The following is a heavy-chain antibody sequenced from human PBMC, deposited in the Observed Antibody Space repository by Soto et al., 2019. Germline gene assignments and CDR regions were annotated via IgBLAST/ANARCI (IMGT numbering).Heavy chain of an antibody. CDR1: GFTFSDYY. D-gene: IGHD4-17*01. CDR2: ISSSSSYT. J-gene: IGHJ2*01. CDR3: ARDMGYGGKIHWYFDL. V-gene: IGHV3-11*05. Sequence: QVPLVESGGGLVKPGGSLRLSCAASGFTFSDYYMSWIRQAPGKGLEWVSYISSSSSYTNYADSVKGRFTISRDNAKNSLYLQMNSLRAEDTAVYYCARDMGYGGKIHWYFDLWGRGTLVTVSS.